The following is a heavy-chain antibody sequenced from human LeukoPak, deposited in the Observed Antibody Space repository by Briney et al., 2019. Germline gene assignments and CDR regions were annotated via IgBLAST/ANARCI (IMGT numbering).Heavy chain of an antibody. CDR2: ISGSGDST. CDR3: SKGAWLVQGLIAY. D-gene: IGHD6-19*01. CDR1: GIIFRSYA. Sequence: GGSLRLSCAASGIIFRSYAMIWVRQAPGKGLEWVSAISGSGDSTYYADSVKGRFTISRDNSKNMLYLQMNSLRAEDTAVYYCSKGAWLVQGLIAYWGQGSLVTVSS. J-gene: IGHJ4*02. V-gene: IGHV3-23*01.